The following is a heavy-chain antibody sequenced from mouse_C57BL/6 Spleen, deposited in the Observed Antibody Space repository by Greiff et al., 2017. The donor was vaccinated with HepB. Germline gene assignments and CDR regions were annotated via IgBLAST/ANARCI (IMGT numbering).Heavy chain of an antibody. V-gene: IGHV1-39*01. CDR1: GYSFTDYN. CDR2: INPNYGTT. J-gene: IGHJ4*01. Sequence: EVQLQESGPELVKPGASVKISCKASGYSFTDYNMNWVKQSHGKSLEWIGVINPNYGTTSYNQKFKGKATLTVDQSSSAAYMQINSLTSEDSAVYYGARVEYCYGSSPYYYAMDYWGQGTSVTVSS. CDR3: ARVEYCYGSSPYYYAMDY. D-gene: IGHD1-1*01.